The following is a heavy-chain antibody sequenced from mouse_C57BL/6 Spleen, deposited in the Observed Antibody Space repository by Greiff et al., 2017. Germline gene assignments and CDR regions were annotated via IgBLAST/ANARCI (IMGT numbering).Heavy chain of an antibody. J-gene: IGHJ4*01. D-gene: IGHD1-1*01. V-gene: IGHV1-80*01. CDR2: IYPGDGDT. CDR3: AYGSSYDYAMDD. CDR1: GYAFSSYW. Sequence: QVQLKQSGAELVKPGASVKISCKASGYAFSSYWMNWVKQRPGKGLEWIGQIYPGDGDTNYNGKFQGKATLTADKSSSTAYMQLSSLTSEDSAVYFCAYGSSYDYAMDDWGQGTSVTVSS.